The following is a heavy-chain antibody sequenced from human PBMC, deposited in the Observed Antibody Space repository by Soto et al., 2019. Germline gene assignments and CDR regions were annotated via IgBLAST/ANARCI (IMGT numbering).Heavy chain of an antibody. J-gene: IGHJ4*02. CDR3: AREGEQWPKNAFDY. CDR1: GYTFTSYA. CDR2: INAGNGNT. V-gene: IGHV1-3*01. D-gene: IGHD6-19*01. Sequence: ASVKVSCKASGYTFTSYAMHWVRQAPGQRLEWMGWINAGNGNTKYSQKFQGRVTMTRDTSASTAYMELSRLRSDDTAVYYCAREGEQWPKNAFDYWGQGTLVTVSS.